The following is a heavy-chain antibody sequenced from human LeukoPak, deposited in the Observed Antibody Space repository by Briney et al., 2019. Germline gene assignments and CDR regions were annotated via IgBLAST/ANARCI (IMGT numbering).Heavy chain of an antibody. J-gene: IGHJ4*02. V-gene: IGHV3-30*18. Sequence: PGGSLRLSCAASGFTFSNYAMSWVRQAPGKGLEWVAVISYDGSNKYYADSVKGRFTISRDNSKNTLYLQMNSLRAEDTAVYYCAKSGGYGDHGGKVDYWGQGTLSPSPQ. CDR1: GFTFSNYA. D-gene: IGHD4-17*01. CDR2: ISYDGSNK. CDR3: AKSGGYGDHGGKVDY.